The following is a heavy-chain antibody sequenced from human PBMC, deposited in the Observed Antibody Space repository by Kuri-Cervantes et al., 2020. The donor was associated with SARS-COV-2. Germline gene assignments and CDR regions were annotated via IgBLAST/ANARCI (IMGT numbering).Heavy chain of an antibody. J-gene: IGHJ4*02. CDR3: AKVGLSFDY. CDR1: GFTFSSFA. CDR2: ISGSGVGT. V-gene: IGHV3-23*01. D-gene: IGHD2/OR15-2a*01. Sequence: GESLKISCAASGFTFSSFAMSWVRQAPGKGLEWVSSISGSGVGTYYADSVKGRFTISRDNSKNTLYLQMNSLRAEDSALYYCAKVGLSFDYWGQGTLVTDSS.